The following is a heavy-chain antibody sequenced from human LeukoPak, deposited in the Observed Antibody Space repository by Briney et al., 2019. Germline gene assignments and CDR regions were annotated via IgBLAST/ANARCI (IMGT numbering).Heavy chain of an antibody. D-gene: IGHD6-19*01. V-gene: IGHV3-73*01. CDR2: ITSKPNSYAT. CDR3: AGGSGWYSPDY. CDR1: GFTFSGSA. J-gene: IGHJ4*02. Sequence: PGGSLRLSCAASGFTFSGSAMHWVRQASGKGLEWVGRITSKPNSYATVYAASVKGRFTISRDDSKNTAYLQMNSLQSEDTAGYYCAGGSGWYSPDYWGQGALVTVSS.